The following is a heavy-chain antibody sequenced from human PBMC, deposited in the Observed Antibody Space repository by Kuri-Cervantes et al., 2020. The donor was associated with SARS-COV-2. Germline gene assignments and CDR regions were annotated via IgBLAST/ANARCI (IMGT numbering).Heavy chain of an antibody. J-gene: IGHJ6*03. Sequence: SVKVSCKASGCTFSSYAISWVRQAPGQGLEWMGGIIPIFGTANYAQKFQGRVTITTDESTSTAYMELSSLRSEDTAVYYCAIRVEKGVGDYYYYYYMDVLGKGTTVTVSS. D-gene: IGHD3-10*01. CDR2: IIPIFGTA. CDR1: GCTFSSYA. V-gene: IGHV1-69*05. CDR3: AIRVEKGVGDYYYYYYMDV.